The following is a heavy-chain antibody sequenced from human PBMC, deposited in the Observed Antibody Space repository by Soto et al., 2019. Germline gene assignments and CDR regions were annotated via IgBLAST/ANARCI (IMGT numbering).Heavy chain of an antibody. Sequence: GESLKISCKGSGYSFTSYWIGWVRQMPEKGLEWMGIIYPGDSDTRYSPSFQGQVTISADKSISTAYLQWSSLKASDTAMYYCASSSSSILRDDYYAMDVWGQGTTVTVSS. V-gene: IGHV5-51*01. CDR2: IYPGDSDT. J-gene: IGHJ6*02. CDR1: GYSFTSYW. CDR3: ASSSSSILRDDYYAMDV. D-gene: IGHD6-6*01.